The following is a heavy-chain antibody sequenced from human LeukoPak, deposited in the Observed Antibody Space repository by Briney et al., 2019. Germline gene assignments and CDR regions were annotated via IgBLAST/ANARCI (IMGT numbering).Heavy chain of an antibody. J-gene: IGHJ3*02. CDR2: IYYSGST. D-gene: IGHD6-13*01. V-gene: IGHV4-39*07. Sequence: SETLSLTCTVSGGSISSYYWGWIRQPPGKGLEWIGSIYYSGSTYYNPSLRSRVTISVDTSKNQFSLKLSSVTAADTAVYYCARDPKLRGIAAAGRAFDIWGQGTMVTVSS. CDR3: ARDPKLRGIAAAGRAFDI. CDR1: GGSISSYY.